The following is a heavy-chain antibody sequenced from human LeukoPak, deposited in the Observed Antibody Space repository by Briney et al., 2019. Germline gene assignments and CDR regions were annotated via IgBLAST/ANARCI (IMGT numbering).Heavy chain of an antibody. CDR3: ARHVGNTELYWFDP. Sequence: SETLSLTCTVSGGSISSYYWSWIRQPPGKGLEWIGYIYYSGRTNYSPSLKSRVTVSVDTSKNQFSLKLSSVTAADTAVYYCARHVGNTELYWFDPWGQGTLVTVSS. V-gene: IGHV4-59*08. CDR2: IYYSGRT. D-gene: IGHD2/OR15-2a*01. J-gene: IGHJ5*02. CDR1: GGSISSYY.